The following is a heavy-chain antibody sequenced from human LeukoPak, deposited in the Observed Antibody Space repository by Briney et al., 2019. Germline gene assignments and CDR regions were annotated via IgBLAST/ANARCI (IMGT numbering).Heavy chain of an antibody. V-gene: IGHV3-23*01. J-gene: IGHJ4*02. CDR2: ISGSASST. Sequence: GGSLRLSCAASGFTFSSYAMSWVRQAPGKGLEWVSAISGSASSTYRADSVRGQFTISRDNSKNTLYLQMNSLRAEDTAVYYCAKLLRGYSYGRIDYWGQGTLVTVSS. CDR3: AKLLRGYSYGRIDY. D-gene: IGHD5-18*01. CDR1: GFTFSSYA.